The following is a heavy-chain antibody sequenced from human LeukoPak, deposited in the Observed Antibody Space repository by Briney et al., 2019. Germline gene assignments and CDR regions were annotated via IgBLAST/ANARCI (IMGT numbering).Heavy chain of an antibody. CDR2: ISGSGGST. J-gene: IGHJ4*02. Sequence: PGGSLRLSCAASGFTFSSYAMSWVRQAPGKGLEWVSAISGSGGSTYYADSVKGRFTISRDNSKNTLYLQMNSLRAEDTAVYYCARGLQAGGKYYFDYWGQGTLVTVSS. CDR3: ARGLQAGGKYYFDY. V-gene: IGHV3-23*01. CDR1: GFTFSSYA. D-gene: IGHD2-8*02.